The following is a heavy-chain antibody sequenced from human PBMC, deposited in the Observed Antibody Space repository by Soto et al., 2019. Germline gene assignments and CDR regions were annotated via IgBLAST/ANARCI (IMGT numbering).Heavy chain of an antibody. CDR2: ISAYNGNT. D-gene: IGHD2-2*01. CDR1: GYTFTSYG. Sequence: QVQLVQSGAEVKKPGASVKVSCKASGYTFTSYGISWVRQAPGQGLEWMGWISAYNGNTNYAQKLQGRVTMTTDTTTSTAYMALRSLRSEDTAVYYCARDQLLSAGMVPYYYYGMDVWGQGTTVTVSS. V-gene: IGHV1-18*01. CDR3: ARDQLLSAGMVPYYYYGMDV. J-gene: IGHJ6*02.